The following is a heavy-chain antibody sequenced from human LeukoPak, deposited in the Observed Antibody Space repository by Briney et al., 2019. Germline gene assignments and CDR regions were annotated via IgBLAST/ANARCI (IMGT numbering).Heavy chain of an antibody. Sequence: PGGSLRLSCAASGFTFDDYGMSWVGHAPGKGLEWVSGINWNGGSTVYADSVKGRFTIPRDNAKNSLYLQMNSLRAEDTALYYCARDTTAAGLYYFDYWGQGTLVTVSS. J-gene: IGHJ4*02. CDR3: ARDTTAAGLYYFDY. V-gene: IGHV3-20*04. CDR1: GFTFDDYG. D-gene: IGHD6-13*01. CDR2: INWNGGST.